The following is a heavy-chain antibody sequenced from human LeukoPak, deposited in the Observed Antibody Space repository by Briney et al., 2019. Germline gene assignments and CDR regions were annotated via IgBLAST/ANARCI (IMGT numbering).Heavy chain of an antibody. CDR2: IYSSGSA. CDR1: GASLTSPTYY. CDR3: ARFRSGGWYYFDS. D-gene: IGHD2-15*01. Sequence: SETLSLTCTVSGASLTSPTYYQWSWIRQPPGKGLELIGNIYSSGSAKFNPSLKSRVTMSLDTSKNQFSLKLSSVTTEDSAVYYCARFRSGGWYYFDSWGQGTPVTVSS. J-gene: IGHJ4*02. V-gene: IGHV4-61*01.